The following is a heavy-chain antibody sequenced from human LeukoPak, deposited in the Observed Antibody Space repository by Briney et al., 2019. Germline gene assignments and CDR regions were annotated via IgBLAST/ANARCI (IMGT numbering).Heavy chain of an antibody. CDR3: AKVLPHYDFWSSYADY. CDR1: GFTFSSYG. D-gene: IGHD3-3*01. V-gene: IGHV3-30*18. CDR2: ISYDGSNK. J-gene: IGHJ4*02. Sequence: PGGSLRLSCAASGFTFSSYGMHWVRQAPGKGLEWVAVISYDGSNKYYADSVKGRFTISRDNSKNTLYLQMNSLRAEDTAVYYCAKVLPHYDFWSSYADYRGQGTLVTVSS.